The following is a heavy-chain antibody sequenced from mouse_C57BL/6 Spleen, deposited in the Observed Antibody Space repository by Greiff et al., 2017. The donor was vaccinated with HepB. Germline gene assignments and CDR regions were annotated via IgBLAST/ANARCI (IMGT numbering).Heavy chain of an antibody. D-gene: IGHD1-1*01. V-gene: IGHV1-7*01. CDR1: GYTFTSYW. Sequence: QVQLQQSGAELAKPGASVKLSCKASGYTFTSYWMHWVKQRPGQGLEWIGYINPSSGYTKYNQKFKDKATLTAAKSSSTAYMQLSSLTYEDSAVYYCARDGSSSAWFAYWGQGTLVTVSA. J-gene: IGHJ3*01. CDR2: INPSSGYT. CDR3: ARDGSSSAWFAY.